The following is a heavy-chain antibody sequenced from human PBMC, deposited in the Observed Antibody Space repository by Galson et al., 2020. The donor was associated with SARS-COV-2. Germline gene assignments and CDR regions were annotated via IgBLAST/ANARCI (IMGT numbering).Heavy chain of an antibody. D-gene: IGHD3-16*01. CDR3: ARGRGGGYDFYAY. CDR2: ISSSGSTI. J-gene: IGHJ4*02. Sequence: GGSLRLTCAASGFTISSYKMNCVLHAPGKGLEWVSYISSSGSTIYYADSVKGRFTISRDNAKNSLYLQMNSLRAEDTAVYYCARGRGGGYDFYAYWGQGTLV. V-gene: IGHV3-48*03. CDR1: GFTISSYK.